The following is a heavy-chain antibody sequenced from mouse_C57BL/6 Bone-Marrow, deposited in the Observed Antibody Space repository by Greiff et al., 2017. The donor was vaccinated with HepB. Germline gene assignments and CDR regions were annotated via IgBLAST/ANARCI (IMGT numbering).Heavy chain of an antibody. CDR2: IHPNSGST. CDR1: GYTFTSYW. D-gene: IGHD1-1*01. Sequence: QVQLKQPGAELVKPGASVKLSCKASGYTFTSYWMHWVKQRPGQGLEWIGMIHPNSGSTNYNEKFKSKATLTVDKSSSTAYMQLSSLTSEDSAVYYCARDGSTNYYAMDYWGQGTSVTVSS. CDR3: ARDGSTNYYAMDY. V-gene: IGHV1-64*01. J-gene: IGHJ4*01.